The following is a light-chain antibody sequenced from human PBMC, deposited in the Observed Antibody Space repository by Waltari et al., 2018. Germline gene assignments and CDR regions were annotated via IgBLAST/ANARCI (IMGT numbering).Light chain of an antibody. CDR1: QSIGSD. Sequence: DILMTQSPSALSASVGDRVTVTCRASQSIGSDLNWYQQKPGKAPKVLIYAASTLQSGVPSRFSGSGSGTDFTLTISSLQPEDSATYFCQQSFSSWTFGQGTKVEIK. CDR3: QQSFSSWT. J-gene: IGKJ1*01. V-gene: IGKV1-39*01. CDR2: AAS.